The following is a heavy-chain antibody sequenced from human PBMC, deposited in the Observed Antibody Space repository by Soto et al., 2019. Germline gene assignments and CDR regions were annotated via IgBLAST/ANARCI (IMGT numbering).Heavy chain of an antibody. V-gene: IGHV3-30*18. CDR2: VSYDGDNE. J-gene: IGHJ3*02. CDR3: AKSLYDFQDAFDI. D-gene: IGHD3-3*01. Sequence: GGSLRLSCAASGFTFSNYAMHWVRQAPGKGLEWVAIVSYDGDNEYYADSVRGRFFISRDNSRNTLYLQTSSLRHEDTAVYYCAKSLYDFQDAFDIWGQGTMVTVSS. CDR1: GFTFSNYA.